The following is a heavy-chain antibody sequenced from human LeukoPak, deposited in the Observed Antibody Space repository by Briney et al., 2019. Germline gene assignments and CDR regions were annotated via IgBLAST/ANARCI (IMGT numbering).Heavy chain of an antibody. CDR2: ITGSGGST. J-gene: IGHJ4*02. V-gene: IGHV3-23*01. CDR1: GFTFSSSA. CDR3: AKELTMVRGVIMPY. D-gene: IGHD3-10*01. Sequence: GGSLRLSCVASGFTFSSSAMSWVRQAPGKGLEWVSAITGSGGSTHYADSAKGRFTISRDNSKNTLYLQMNSLRAEDTAVYYCAKELTMVRGVIMPYWGQGTLVTVSS.